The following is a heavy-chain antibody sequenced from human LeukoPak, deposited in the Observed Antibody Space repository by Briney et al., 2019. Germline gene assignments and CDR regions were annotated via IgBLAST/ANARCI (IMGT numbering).Heavy chain of an antibody. Sequence: PSETLSLTCTVSGGSISSYYWSWIRQPPGKGLEWIGYIYYSGSTNYNPSLKSRVTISLDTSKDQFSLKLSSVTAADTAVYYCARVYSSSWNAFDIWGQGTMVTVSA. CDR2: IYYSGST. V-gene: IGHV4-59*01. D-gene: IGHD6-13*01. CDR1: GGSISSYY. J-gene: IGHJ3*02. CDR3: ARVYSSSWNAFDI.